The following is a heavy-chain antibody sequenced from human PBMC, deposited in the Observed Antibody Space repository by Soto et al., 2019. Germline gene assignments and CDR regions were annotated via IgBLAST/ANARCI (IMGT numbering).Heavy chain of an antibody. CDR3: ASAAHVLLWFGELFPNSSGYYYMDV. CDR1: GFTFSSYS. J-gene: IGHJ6*03. D-gene: IGHD3-10*01. CDR2: ISSSSSYI. V-gene: IGHV3-21*01. Sequence: GGSLRLSCAASGFTFSSYSMNWVRQAPGKGLEWVSSISSSSSYIYYADSVKGRFTISRDNAKNSLYLQMNSLRAEDTAVYYCASAAHVLLWFGELFPNSSGYYYMDVWGKGTTVTVSS.